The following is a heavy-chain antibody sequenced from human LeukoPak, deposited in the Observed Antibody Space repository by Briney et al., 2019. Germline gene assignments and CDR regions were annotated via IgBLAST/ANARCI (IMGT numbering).Heavy chain of an antibody. Sequence: PGGSLRLSCAASGFTFSSYWMHWVRQAPGKGLVWVSRINSDGSSTSYADSVKGRFTISRDNAKNSLYLQMNSLRAEDTAVYYCARGGGSYYSTHDAFDIWGQGTMVTVSS. CDR1: GFTFSSYW. V-gene: IGHV3-74*01. CDR3: ARGGGSYYSTHDAFDI. CDR2: INSDGSST. J-gene: IGHJ3*02. D-gene: IGHD1-26*01.